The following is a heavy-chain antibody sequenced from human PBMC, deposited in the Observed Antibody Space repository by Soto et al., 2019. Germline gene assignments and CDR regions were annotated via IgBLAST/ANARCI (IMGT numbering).Heavy chain of an antibody. CDR1: GFTFSSYD. CDR3: ARGPSGFKPHYYGMDV. V-gene: IGHV3-13*01. J-gene: IGHJ6*02. CDR2: IGTAGDT. Sequence: GGSLRLSCAASGFTFSSYDMHWVRQATGKGLEWVSAIGTAGDTYYPGSVKGRFTISRENAKNSLYLQMNSLRAEDTAVYYCARGPSGFKPHYYGMDVWGQGTTVTVSS. D-gene: IGHD6-25*01.